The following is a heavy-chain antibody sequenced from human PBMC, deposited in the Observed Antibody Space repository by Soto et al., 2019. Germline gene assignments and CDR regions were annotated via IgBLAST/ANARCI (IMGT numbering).Heavy chain of an antibody. CDR3: ARADYGDRGLAFDS. J-gene: IGHJ4*02. D-gene: IGHD4-17*01. CDR1: GASTGSGGSY. Sequence: QVQLQESGPGLVKTSQTLSLTCTVSGASTGSGGSYWSWIRQHPGKGLEWIGYIYYTGSTYYSPSLKSRASISVDTSNNQFSLKRDSATAADTAVYYCARADYGDRGLAFDSWGQGTLVTVSS. V-gene: IGHV4-31*03. CDR2: IYYTGST.